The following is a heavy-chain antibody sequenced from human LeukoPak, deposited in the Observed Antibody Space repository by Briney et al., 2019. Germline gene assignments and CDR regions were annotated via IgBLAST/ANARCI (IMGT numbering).Heavy chain of an antibody. D-gene: IGHD6-19*01. V-gene: IGHV3-74*01. CDR3: GRGNVNIEMAGIDH. Sequence: GGSLRLSCAASRFSFSSSWMHWVRQAPGKGLVWVSRINSDGSSTSYADSVKGRFTISRDNAKNTLYLQMNSLRAEDTAVYYCGRGNVNIEMAGIDHWGQGTLVTVSS. CDR2: INSDGSST. J-gene: IGHJ5*02. CDR1: RFSFSSSW.